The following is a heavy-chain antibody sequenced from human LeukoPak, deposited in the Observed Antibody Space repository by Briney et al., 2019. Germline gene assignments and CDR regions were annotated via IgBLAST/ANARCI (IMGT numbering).Heavy chain of an antibody. Sequence: GGSLRLSCAVSGFTFSTYAMSWVRQAPGEGLEWVSTISGNGGDTYYADSVKGRFTISRDNSKNTLYLQMNSLRAGDTAVYYCARDGGYNGNSVILDWGQGTLVTVS. CDR1: GFTFSTYA. J-gene: IGHJ4*02. CDR2: ISGNGGDT. V-gene: IGHV3-23*01. D-gene: IGHD4-23*01. CDR3: ARDGGYNGNSVILD.